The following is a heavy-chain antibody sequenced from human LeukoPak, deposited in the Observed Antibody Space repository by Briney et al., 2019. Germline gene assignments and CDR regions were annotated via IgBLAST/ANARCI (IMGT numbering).Heavy chain of an antibody. V-gene: IGHV3-21*01. CDR1: GFTFSIYS. CDR2: ISSSSYI. Sequence: PGGSLRLSCAASGFTFSIYSMNWVRQAPGKGLEWVSSISSSSYIYYVDSVKGRFTISRDNAKNPLYLQMNSLRAEDTAVYYCARDRYGGYAFDYWGQGTLVTVSS. CDR3: ARDRYGGYAFDY. J-gene: IGHJ4*02. D-gene: IGHD5-12*01.